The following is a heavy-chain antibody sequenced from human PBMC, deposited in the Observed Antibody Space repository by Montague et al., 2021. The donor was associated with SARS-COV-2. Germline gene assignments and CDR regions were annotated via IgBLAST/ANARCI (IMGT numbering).Heavy chain of an antibody. D-gene: IGHD2-15*01. V-gene: IGHV4-59*07. J-gene: IGHJ1*01. CDR3: ARSSSSRDARDN. CDR2: IFYKGST. Sequence: SDTLSLTCTVSGGSLTSHYWSWIRQPPGKGLEWIGYIFYKGSTNYNLFLWGRVTMSLDTPKNQFSLRLTSVTAADTAVYYCARSSSSRDARDNWGQGIMVTVSS. CDR1: GGSLTSHY.